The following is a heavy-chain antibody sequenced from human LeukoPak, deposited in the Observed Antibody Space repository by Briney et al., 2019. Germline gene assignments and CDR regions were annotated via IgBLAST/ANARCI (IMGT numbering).Heavy chain of an antibody. CDR3: ARLTVTTSLLDY. V-gene: IGHV4-59*08. D-gene: IGHD4-17*01. CDR2: IYYSGTT. J-gene: IGHJ4*02. CDR1: GGSISSYY. Sequence: SSETLSLTCTVSGGSISSYYWSWIRQPPGKGLEWIGYIYYSGTTNYNPSLKSRVTISVDTSKNQFSLNLSSVTAADTAVYYCARLTVTTSLLDYWGQGTLVTVSS.